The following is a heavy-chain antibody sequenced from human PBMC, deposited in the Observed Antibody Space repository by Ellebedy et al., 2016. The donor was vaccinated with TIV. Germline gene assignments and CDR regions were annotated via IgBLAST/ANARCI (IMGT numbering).Heavy chain of an antibody. Sequence: GESLKISXKGSGYSFTSYWISWVRQMPGKGLEWMGRIDPSDSYTNYSPSFQGHVTISADKSISTAYLQWSSLKASDTAMYYCARRDYGDYIDYGMDVWGQGTTVTVSS. J-gene: IGHJ6*02. V-gene: IGHV5-10-1*01. D-gene: IGHD4-17*01. CDR3: ARRDYGDYIDYGMDV. CDR2: IDPSDSYT. CDR1: GYSFTSYW.